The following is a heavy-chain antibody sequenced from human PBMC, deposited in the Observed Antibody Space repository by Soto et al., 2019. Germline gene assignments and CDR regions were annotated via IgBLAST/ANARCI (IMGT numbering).Heavy chain of an antibody. D-gene: IGHD6-19*01. J-gene: IGHJ6*02. CDR2: ISSSSSTI. CDR1: GFTFSSYS. CDR3: AKDRAGSGWSYYYGMDV. V-gene: IGHV3-48*01. Sequence: GGSLRLSCAASGFTFSSYSMNWVRQAPGKGLEWVSYISSSSSTIYYADSVKGRFTISRDNSKNSLYLQMNSLRAEDTAVYYCAKDRAGSGWSYYYGMDVWGQGTTVTVS.